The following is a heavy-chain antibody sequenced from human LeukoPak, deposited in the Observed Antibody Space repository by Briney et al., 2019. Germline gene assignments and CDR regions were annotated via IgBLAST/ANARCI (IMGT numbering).Heavy chain of an antibody. CDR3: ARGHSGSYYIRSDAFDI. D-gene: IGHD1-26*01. CDR1: GFTFSSYG. Sequence: GGSLRLSCAASGFTFSSYGMHWVRQAPGKGLEWVAVISYDGSNKYYADSVKGRFTISRDNAKNSLYLQMNSLRAEDTAVYYCARGHSGSYYIRSDAFDIWGQGTMVTVSS. J-gene: IGHJ3*02. CDR2: ISYDGSNK. V-gene: IGHV3-30*03.